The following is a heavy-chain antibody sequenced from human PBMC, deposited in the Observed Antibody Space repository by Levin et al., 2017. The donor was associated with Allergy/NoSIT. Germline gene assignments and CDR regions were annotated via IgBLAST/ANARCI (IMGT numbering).Heavy chain of an antibody. Sequence: PSETLSLTCTVSGGSISSGDYYWSWIRQPPGKGLEWIGYIYYSGSTYYNPSLKSRVTISVDTSKNQFSLKLSSVTAADTAVYYCATGPNPYGSGSYYFDYWGQGTLVTVSS. V-gene: IGHV4-30-4*01. CDR2: IYYSGST. CDR1: GGSISSGDYY. D-gene: IGHD3-10*01. CDR3: ATGPNPYGSGSYYFDY. J-gene: IGHJ4*02.